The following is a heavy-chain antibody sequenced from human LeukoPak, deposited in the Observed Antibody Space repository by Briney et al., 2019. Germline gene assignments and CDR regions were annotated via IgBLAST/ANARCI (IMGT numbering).Heavy chain of an antibody. Sequence: SETLSLTCAVYGGSFSGYYWSWIRQPPGKGLEWIGEINHSGSTNYNPSLKSRVTISVDTSKNQFSLKLSSVTAADTAVYYCAREREYYYDSSGEVYFDYWGQGTLVTVSS. V-gene: IGHV4-34*01. CDR2: INHSGST. CDR1: GGSFSGYY. J-gene: IGHJ4*02. CDR3: AREREYYYDSSGEVYFDY. D-gene: IGHD3-22*01.